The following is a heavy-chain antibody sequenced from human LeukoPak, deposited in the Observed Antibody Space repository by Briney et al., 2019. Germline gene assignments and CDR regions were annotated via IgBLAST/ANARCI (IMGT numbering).Heavy chain of an antibody. V-gene: IGHV3-74*01. Sequence: GGSLRLSCAASGFTFSSYWMHWVRQAPGKGLVWVSRINSDGSSTSYADSVKGRFTISRDNANNTLYLQMNSLRAEDTAVYYCARPRGYCRGTSCYNDDAFDIWGQGTMVTVSS. CDR1: GFTFSSYW. CDR2: INSDGSST. CDR3: ARPRGYCRGTSCYNDDAFDI. J-gene: IGHJ3*02. D-gene: IGHD2-2*02.